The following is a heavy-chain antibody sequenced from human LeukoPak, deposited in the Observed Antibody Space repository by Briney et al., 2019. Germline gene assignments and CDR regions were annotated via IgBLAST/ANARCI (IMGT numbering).Heavy chain of an antibody. D-gene: IGHD4-11*01. CDR1: GFTFSNAG. J-gene: IGHJ6*03. CDR2: IKSKTDGGTT. V-gene: IGHV3-15*01. CDR3: TTYVGAYSNWGDYYYYYMDV. Sequence: GGSLRLSCAASGFTFSNAGMSWVRQAPGKGLEWVGRIKSKTDGGTTDYAAPVKGRFTISREESKNTLYLQMNRLKTEDTAVYYCTTYVGAYSNWGDYYYYYMDVWGKGTTVTVSS.